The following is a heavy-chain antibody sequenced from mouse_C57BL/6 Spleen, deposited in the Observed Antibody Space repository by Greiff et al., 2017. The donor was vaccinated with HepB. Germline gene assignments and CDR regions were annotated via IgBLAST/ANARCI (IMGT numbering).Heavy chain of an antibody. D-gene: IGHD1-1*01. J-gene: IGHJ3*01. Sequence: VKLVESGAELVRPGASVKLSCKASGYTFTDYYINWVKQRPGQGLEWIARIYPGSGNTYYNEKFKGKATLTAEKSSSTAYMQLSSLTSEDSAVYFCARAPIYYYGSSPFAYWGQGTLVTVSA. CDR2: IYPGSGNT. V-gene: IGHV1-76*01. CDR1: GYTFTDYY. CDR3: ARAPIYYYGSSPFAY.